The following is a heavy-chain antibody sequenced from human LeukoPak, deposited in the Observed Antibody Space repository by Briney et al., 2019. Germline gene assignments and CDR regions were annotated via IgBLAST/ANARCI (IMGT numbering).Heavy chain of an antibody. J-gene: IGHJ4*02. CDR1: GDSFSYFY. CDR3: ARTPAVAGFDY. V-gene: IGHV4-59*12. Sequence: SETLSLTCTVSGDSFSYFYWSWIRQPPGKGLEWIGYIYNSGSTNYNPSLKSRVTISLDTSKNQFSLKLSSVIAADTAVYYCARTPAVAGFDYWGQGTLVTVSS. CDR2: IYNSGST. D-gene: IGHD6-19*01.